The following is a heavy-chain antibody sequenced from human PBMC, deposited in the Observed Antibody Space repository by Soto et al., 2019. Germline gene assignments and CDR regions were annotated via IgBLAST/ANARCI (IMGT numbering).Heavy chain of an antibody. V-gene: IGHV3-73*01. J-gene: IGHJ4*02. D-gene: IGHD1-26*01. Sequence: GGSLRLSCAASGFTFSGSAMHWVRQASGKGLEWVGRIRSKANSYATAYAASVKGRFTISRDDSKNTAYLQMNSLKTEDTAVYYCTRHIYVSGADYWGQGTLVTVSS. CDR1: GFTFSGSA. CDR3: TRHIYVSGADY. CDR2: IRSKANSYAT.